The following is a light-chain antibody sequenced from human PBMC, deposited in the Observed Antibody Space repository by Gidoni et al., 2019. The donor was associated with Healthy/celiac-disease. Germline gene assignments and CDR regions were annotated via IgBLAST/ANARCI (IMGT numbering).Light chain of an antibody. J-gene: IGKJ4*01. CDR1: QSVSSY. V-gene: IGKV3-11*01. CDR2: DAS. Sequence: IVLTQSPATLSLSPGERATLPCRASQSVSSYLAWYQQKPGQAPRLLIYDASNRATGIPARFRGSGSGTDFTLTISSLEPEDFAVYYCQQRSNWPPTLTFXGXTKVEIK. CDR3: QQRSNWPPTLT.